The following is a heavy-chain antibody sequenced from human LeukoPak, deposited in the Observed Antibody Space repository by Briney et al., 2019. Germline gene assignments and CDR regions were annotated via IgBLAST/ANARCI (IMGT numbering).Heavy chain of an antibody. J-gene: IGHJ4*02. Sequence: GGSLRLSCAGSGFTFSSYGMSWVRQAPGKGLEWVSAIDGSGTNTLYADSVKSRFTISRDNSKNTAYLQMNSLRAEDTAIYYCAKRPARPKPFDCWGQGTLVTVSS. V-gene: IGHV3-23*01. CDR3: AKRPARPKPFDC. CDR1: GFTFSSYG. D-gene: IGHD1-14*01. CDR2: IDGSGTNT.